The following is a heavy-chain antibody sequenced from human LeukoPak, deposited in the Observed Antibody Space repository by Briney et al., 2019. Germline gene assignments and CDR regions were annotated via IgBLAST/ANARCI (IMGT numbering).Heavy chain of an antibody. CDR2: INPNSGGT. CDR3: ARDSFPGRYYEGAFDI. J-gene: IGHJ3*02. CDR1: GYTFTGYY. D-gene: IGHD3-22*01. Sequence: ASVKVSCKASGYTFTGYYMYWVRQAPGQGLEWMGWINPNSGGTNYAQKFQGRVTMTRDTSISTAYMELSRLRSDDTAVYYCARDSFPGRYYEGAFDIWGQGTMVTVSS. V-gene: IGHV1-2*02.